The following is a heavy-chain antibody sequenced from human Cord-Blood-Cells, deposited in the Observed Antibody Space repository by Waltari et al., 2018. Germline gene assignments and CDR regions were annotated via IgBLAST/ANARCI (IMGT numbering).Heavy chain of an antibody. CDR1: GFTFSGSA. CDR3: TRSNDY. V-gene: IGHV3-73*02. Sequence: EVQLVESGGGLVQPGGSLQLSWAATGFTFSGSAMHWVRQAPGEGLEWVGRIRSKANSYATAYAASVKGRFTISRDDSKNTAYLQMNSLKTEDTAVYYCTRSNDYWGQGTLVTVSS. CDR2: IRSKANSYAT. J-gene: IGHJ4*02.